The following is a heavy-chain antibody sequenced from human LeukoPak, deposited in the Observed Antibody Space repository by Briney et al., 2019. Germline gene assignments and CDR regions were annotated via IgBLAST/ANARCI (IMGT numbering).Heavy chain of an antibody. CDR2: INPSGGST. V-gene: IGHV1-46*01. J-gene: IGHJ4*02. Sequence: SVKVSCKASGYIFTSYYMHWVRQAPGQGLEWMGIINPSGGSTSYAQKFQGRVTMTRDTSTGTVYMELSSLRSEDTAVYYCARAWGYGSGSYYNKPFDYWGQGTLVTVSS. CDR3: ARAWGYGSGSYYNKPFDY. CDR1: GYIFTSYY. D-gene: IGHD3-10*01.